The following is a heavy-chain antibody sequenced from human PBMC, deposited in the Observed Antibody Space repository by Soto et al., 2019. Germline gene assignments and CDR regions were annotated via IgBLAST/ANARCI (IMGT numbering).Heavy chain of an antibody. CDR3: ARERSSPLDAFDI. CDR1: GFTFSSYA. J-gene: IGHJ3*02. CDR2: ISGSGGST. D-gene: IGHD3-10*01. Sequence: LRLSCAASGFTFSSYAMSWVRQAPGKGLEWVSAISGSGGSTYYADSVKGRFTISRDNSKNTLYLQMNSLRAEDTAVYYCARERSSPLDAFDIWGQGTMVTVSS. V-gene: IGHV3-23*01.